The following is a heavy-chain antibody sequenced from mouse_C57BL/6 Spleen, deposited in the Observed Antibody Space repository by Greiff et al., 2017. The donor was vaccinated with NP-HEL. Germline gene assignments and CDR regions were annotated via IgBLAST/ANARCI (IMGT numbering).Heavy chain of an antibody. V-gene: IGHV5-4*01. J-gene: IGHJ2*01. CDR1: GFTFSSYA. CDR3: ARQGNWFDY. D-gene: IGHD4-1*01. Sequence: EVQGVESGGGLVKPGGSLKLSCAASGFTFSSYAMSWVRQTPEKRLEWVATISDGGSYTYYPDNVKGRFTISRDKSKNNLYLQMSHLKSEDTAMYYCARQGNWFDYWGQGTTLTVSS. CDR2: ISDGGSYT.